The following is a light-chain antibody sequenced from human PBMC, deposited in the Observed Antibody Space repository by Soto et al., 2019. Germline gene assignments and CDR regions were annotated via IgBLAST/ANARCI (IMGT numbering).Light chain of an antibody. V-gene: IGKV3-15*01. J-gene: IGKJ2*01. CDR2: GAS. CDR3: QQYNNWPLAPIYT. CDR1: QSVSSR. Sequence: EIVMTQSPATLSVSPGERATLSCRASQSVSSRLAWYQQKSGQAPRLLIYGASTRATGIPARFSGSGSGTEFTLTISSLQSEDFAVYYCQQYNNWPLAPIYTFGQGTKLEIK.